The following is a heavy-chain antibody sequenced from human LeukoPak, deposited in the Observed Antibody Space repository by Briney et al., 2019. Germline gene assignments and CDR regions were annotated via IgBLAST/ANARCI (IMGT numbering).Heavy chain of an antibody. J-gene: IGHJ4*02. CDR2: ISSSGSTI. CDR1: GFTFSDYY. D-gene: IGHD2-2*01. V-gene: IGHV3-11*04. Sequence: GGSLRLSCAASGFTFSDYYMSWIRQAPGKGLEWVSYISSSGSTIYYADSVKGRFTISRDNAKNSLYLQMNSLRAEDTAVYYCARDLPRYCSSTSCYGLRTVRFDYWGQGTLVTVSS. CDR3: ARDLPRYCSSTSCYGLRTVRFDY.